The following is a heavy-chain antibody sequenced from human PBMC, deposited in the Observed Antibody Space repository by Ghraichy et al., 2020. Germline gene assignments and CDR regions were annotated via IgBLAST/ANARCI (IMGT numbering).Heavy chain of an antibody. CDR3: ARGGMATCSDAFDI. D-gene: IGHD5-24*01. V-gene: IGHV2-70*11. Sequence: SGPTLVKPTQTLTLTCTFSGFSLSTSGMCVSWIRQPPGKALEWLARIDWDDDKYYSTSLKTRLTISKDTSKNQVVLTMTNMDPVDTATYYCARGGMATCSDAFDIWGQGTMVTVSS. J-gene: IGHJ3*02. CDR2: IDWDDDK. CDR1: GFSLSTSGMC.